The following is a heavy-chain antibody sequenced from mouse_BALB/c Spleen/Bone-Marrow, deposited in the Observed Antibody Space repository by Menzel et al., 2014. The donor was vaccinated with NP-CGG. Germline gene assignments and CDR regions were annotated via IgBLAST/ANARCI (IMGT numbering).Heavy chain of an antibody. CDR1: GYSFSNYW. J-gene: IGHJ4*01. D-gene: IGHD1-1*01. CDR2: IYPGDGDT. CDR3: ASRGDYSYAMDY. Sequence: QVQLQQSGAELVRPGSSVKISCKSSGYSFSNYWMNWMKQRPGRGLEWIGQIYPGDGDTNYNGKFKGKATLTADKSSSTAYMQLSSLTSEDSAVYFCASRGDYSYAMDYCGQGTSVTVSS. V-gene: IGHV1-80*01.